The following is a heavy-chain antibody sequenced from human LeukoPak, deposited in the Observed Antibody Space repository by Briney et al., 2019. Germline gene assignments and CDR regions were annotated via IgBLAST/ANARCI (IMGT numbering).Heavy chain of an antibody. CDR3: ASEIGLSGGYYFDY. CDR2: IIPIFGTA. V-gene: IGHV1-69*06. D-gene: IGHD3-16*01. J-gene: IGHJ4*02. CDR1: GGTFSNYA. Sequence: SVKVSCKASGGTFSNYAISWVRQAPGQGLEWMGGIIPIFGTANYAQKFQGRVTITADKSTSTAYMELSSLRSEDTAVYYCASEIGLSGGYYFDYWGQGTLVTVSS.